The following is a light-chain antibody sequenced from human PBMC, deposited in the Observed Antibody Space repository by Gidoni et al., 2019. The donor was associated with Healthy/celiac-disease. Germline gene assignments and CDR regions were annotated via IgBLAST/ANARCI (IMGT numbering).Light chain of an antibody. CDR1: SSDDGGYNY. V-gene: IGLV2-14*01. CDR2: DVS. J-gene: IGLJ2*01. Sequence: QSALTQPASVSGSPGESITSSCTGTSSDDGGYNYVSWYQQHQGKAPKLMIYDVSNLPSGVSNLFSGSKSGNTASLTISGLQAEYEADYYCSSYTSSSTPHVVFGGGTKRTVL. CDR3: SSYTSSSTPHVV.